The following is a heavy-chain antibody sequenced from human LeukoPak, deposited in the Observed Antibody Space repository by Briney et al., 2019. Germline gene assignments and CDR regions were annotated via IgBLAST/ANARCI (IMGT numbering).Heavy chain of an antibody. CDR1: GFTFNSYA. D-gene: IGHD6-13*01. J-gene: IGHJ5*02. Sequence: GGSLRLSCAASGFTFNSYAMSWLPQAPGKGREGVSAISGSGGSTYYADSVKGRFTISRDNSKTTLYLQMNSLRAEDTAVYYCAKDSSGSSWYVGVFDPWGQGTLVTVSS. V-gene: IGHV3-23*01. CDR2: ISGSGGST. CDR3: AKDSSGSSWYVGVFDP.